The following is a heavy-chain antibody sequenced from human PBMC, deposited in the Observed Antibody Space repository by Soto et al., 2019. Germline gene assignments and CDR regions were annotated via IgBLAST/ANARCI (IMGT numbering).Heavy chain of an antibody. V-gene: IGHV1-3*01. CDR1: GYTFTSYA. D-gene: IGHD4-17*01. CDR2: INAGNGNT. J-gene: IGHJ4*02. Sequence: ASVKVSCKASGYTFTSYAMHWVRQAPGQRLEWMGWINAGNGNTKYSQKFQGRVTITADESTSTAYMELSSLRPEDTAVYFCASDVGGYIYGLVRHCGPGTLVTVSS. CDR3: ASDVGGYIYGLVRH.